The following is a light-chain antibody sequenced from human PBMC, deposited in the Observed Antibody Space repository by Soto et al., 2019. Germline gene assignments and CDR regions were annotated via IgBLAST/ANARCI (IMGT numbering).Light chain of an antibody. J-gene: IGKJ1*01. CDR2: GAS. CDR1: QSVSSN. Sequence: EIVMTRSPATLSVSPGERATLSCRASQSVSSNLAWYQQKPGQAPRLLIYGASTRATGIPAMFSGSGSGTEFTLTISSLQSEDFAVYYCQQYNNWPPWTFGQGTKVEIK. V-gene: IGKV3-15*01. CDR3: QQYNNWPPWT.